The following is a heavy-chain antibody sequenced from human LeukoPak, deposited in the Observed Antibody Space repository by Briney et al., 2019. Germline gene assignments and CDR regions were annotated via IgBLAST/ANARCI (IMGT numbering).Heavy chain of an antibody. J-gene: IGHJ6*02. V-gene: IGHV3-23*01. CDR3: AKGWYCSGGSCYSSYYYYGMDV. Sequence: GGSLRLSCAASGFTFSSYAMSWVRRAPGKGLEWVSAISGSGGSTYYADSVKGRFTISRDNSKNTLYLQMNSLRAEDTAVYYCAKGWYCSGGSCYSSYYYYGMDVWGQGTTVTVSS. CDR1: GFTFSSYA. CDR2: ISGSGGST. D-gene: IGHD2-15*01.